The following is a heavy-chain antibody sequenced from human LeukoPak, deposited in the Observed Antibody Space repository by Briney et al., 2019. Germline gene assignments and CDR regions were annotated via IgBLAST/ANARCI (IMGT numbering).Heavy chain of an antibody. D-gene: IGHD6-19*01. CDR3: ARWYSSGWNWFDP. CDR2: IYPGDSDT. Sequence: GESLKISCQGSGYRFTSYWIGWVRPMPGKGLEWMGIIYPGDSDTRYSPSFQGQVTISADKSISTAYLQWSSLKASDTAMYYCARWYSSGWNWFDPWGQGTLVTVSS. V-gene: IGHV5-51*01. J-gene: IGHJ5*02. CDR1: GYRFTSYW.